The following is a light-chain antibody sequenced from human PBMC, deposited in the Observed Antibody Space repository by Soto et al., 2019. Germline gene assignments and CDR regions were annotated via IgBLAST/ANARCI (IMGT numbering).Light chain of an antibody. CDR3: MQGTHWWT. CDR2: KVS. J-gene: IGKJ1*01. Sequence: DVVMTQSPLSLPVTLGQPSSISCRSSQILVYSDGNSYLSWFQKRPGQSPRRLIYKVSNRDSGVPDRFSGSGSGTDFTLKISRVEAEDVGVYYCMQGTHWWTFGQGTKVDIK. V-gene: IGKV2-30*01. CDR1: QILVYSDGNSY.